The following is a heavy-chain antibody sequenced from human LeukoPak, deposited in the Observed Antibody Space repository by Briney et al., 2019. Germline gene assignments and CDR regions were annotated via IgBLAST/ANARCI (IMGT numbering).Heavy chain of an antibody. Sequence: PGRSLRVSCAASGFTFSNYVIHWVRQAPGKGLERVAFIWYDGGNKFYADSVKGRFTVSRDNSKNTVYLQMSGLRANDTAIYYGARSAGWSFIDVWGQGTTVTVSS. D-gene: IGHD6-19*01. CDR3: ARSAGWSFIDV. CDR1: GFTFSNYV. V-gene: IGHV3-33*08. CDR2: IWYDGGNK. J-gene: IGHJ6*02.